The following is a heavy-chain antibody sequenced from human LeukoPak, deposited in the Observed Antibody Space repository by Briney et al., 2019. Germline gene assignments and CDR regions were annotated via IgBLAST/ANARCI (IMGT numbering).Heavy chain of an antibody. CDR1: GFTFRSYA. Sequence: GGSLRLSCAASGFTFRSYAMSWVRQAPGKGLEWVAIILYDGSNKYSADSVKGRFTISRDNSKNTLYLQMNSLRAEDTAVYYCAKLLSGSYCYYCGLDVWGQGTTVTVSS. D-gene: IGHD6-19*01. CDR2: ILYDGSNK. CDR3: AKLLSGSYCYYCGLDV. V-gene: IGHV3-30*18. J-gene: IGHJ6*02.